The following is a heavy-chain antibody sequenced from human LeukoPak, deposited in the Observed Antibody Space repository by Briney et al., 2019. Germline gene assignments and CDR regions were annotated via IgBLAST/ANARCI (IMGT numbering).Heavy chain of an antibody. Sequence: GGSLRLSCAASGFTFSSYSMNWVRQAPGKGLEWVSSISSSSSYIYYADSVKGRFTISRDNAKNSLYLQMNSLRAEDTAVYYCAKDSAGGGSGGFDYWGQGTLVTVSS. J-gene: IGHJ4*02. D-gene: IGHD2-15*01. CDR1: GFTFSSYS. CDR3: AKDSAGGGSGGFDY. V-gene: IGHV3-21*01. CDR2: ISSSSSYI.